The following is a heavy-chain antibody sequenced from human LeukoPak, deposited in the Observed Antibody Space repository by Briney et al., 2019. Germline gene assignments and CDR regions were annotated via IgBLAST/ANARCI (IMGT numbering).Heavy chain of an antibody. Sequence: GGSLRLSCAASGFTFSSYGMHWVRQAPGKGLEWVAVIWYDGSNKYYADSVKGRFTISRDNSKNTLYLQMNSLRAEDTAVYYCARAPTVVAAFDYWGRGTLVTVSS. D-gene: IGHD2-15*01. CDR3: ARAPTVVAAFDY. V-gene: IGHV3-33*01. CDR1: GFTFSSYG. CDR2: IWYDGSNK. J-gene: IGHJ4*02.